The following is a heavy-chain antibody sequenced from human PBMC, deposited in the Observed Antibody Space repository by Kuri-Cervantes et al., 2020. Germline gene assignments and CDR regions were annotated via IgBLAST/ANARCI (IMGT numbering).Heavy chain of an antibody. CDR3: ARAMVRGVIQCPGY. CDR1: GGTFSSYA. V-gene: IGHV1-46*01. CDR2: INPSGGST. Sequence: ASVKVSCKAYGGTFSSYAISWVRQAPGQGLEWMGIINPSGGSTSYAQKFQGRVTMTRDTSISTAYMELSRLRSGESAVYYCARAMVRGVIQCPGYWGQGTLVTVSS. J-gene: IGHJ4*02. D-gene: IGHD3-10*01.